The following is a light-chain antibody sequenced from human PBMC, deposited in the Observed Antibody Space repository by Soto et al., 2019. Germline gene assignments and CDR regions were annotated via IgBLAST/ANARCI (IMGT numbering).Light chain of an antibody. CDR2: DAS. V-gene: IGKV1-5*01. J-gene: IGKJ2*01. Sequence: DIQMTQSPSPLSASVGDRVTITCRASQSIGSSLAWYQQKPGKGPKLLIYDASTLESGVPSRCSGSGFGTQFALAICGLQPDDFATLYCQQYNSYGTVGQGTKLEIK. CDR1: QSIGSS. CDR3: QQYNSYGT.